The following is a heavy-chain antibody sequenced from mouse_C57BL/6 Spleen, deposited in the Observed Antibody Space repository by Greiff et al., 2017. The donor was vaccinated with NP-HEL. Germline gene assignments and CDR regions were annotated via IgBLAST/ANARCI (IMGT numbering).Heavy chain of an antibody. CDR3: AREGNYYGSSYDFDY. V-gene: IGHV1-55*01. Sequence: QVQLQQPGAELVKPGASVKMSCKASGYTFTSYWITWVKQRPGQGLEWIGDIYPGSGSTNYNEKFKSKATLTVDTSSSTAYMQLSSLTSEDSAVYYCAREGNYYGSSYDFDYRGQGTTLTVSS. J-gene: IGHJ2*01. D-gene: IGHD1-1*01. CDR1: GYTFTSYW. CDR2: IYPGSGST.